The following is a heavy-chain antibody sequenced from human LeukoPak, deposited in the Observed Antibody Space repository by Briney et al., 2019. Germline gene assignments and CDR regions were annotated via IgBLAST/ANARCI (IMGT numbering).Heavy chain of an antibody. J-gene: IGHJ4*02. V-gene: IGHV3-21*01. D-gene: IGHD1-26*01. CDR3: ARGSGSRYYFDY. CDR2: ISSSSSYI. Sequence: GGSLRLSCAASGFTFSSYSMNWVRQAPGKGLEWVSSISSSSSYIYYADSVKGRFTISRDNAKNSLYLQMNSLRAEDTAVYYCARGSGSRYYFDYWGQGTLVTVS. CDR1: GFTFSSYS.